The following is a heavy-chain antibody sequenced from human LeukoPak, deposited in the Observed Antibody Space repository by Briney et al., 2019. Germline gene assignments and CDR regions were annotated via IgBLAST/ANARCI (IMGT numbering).Heavy chain of an antibody. CDR1: GFTFSSYA. J-gene: IGHJ6*03. CDR2: ISYDGSNK. D-gene: IGHD3-3*01. V-gene: IGHV3-30*01. Sequence: GGSLRLSCAASGFTFSSYAMHWVRQAPGKGLEWVAVISYDGSNKYYADSVKGRFTISRDNSKNTLYLQMNSLRAEDTAVYYRAREQLRFYYYYMDVWGKGTTVTVSS. CDR3: AREQLRFYYYYMDV.